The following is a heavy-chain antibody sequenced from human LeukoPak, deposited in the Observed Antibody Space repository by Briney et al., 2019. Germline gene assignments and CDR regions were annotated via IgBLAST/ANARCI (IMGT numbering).Heavy chain of an antibody. CDR2: ISGSGGST. V-gene: IGHV3-23*01. J-gene: IGHJ3*02. CDR3: ANSRASFDI. Sequence: GGSLRLSCAASGFTFSSYAMSWVRQAPGKGLEWVSAISGSGGSTYYADSVKGRFTISRDNSKDTLYLQMNSLRAEDAAVYYCANSRASFDIWGQGTMVTVSS. CDR1: GFTFSSYA.